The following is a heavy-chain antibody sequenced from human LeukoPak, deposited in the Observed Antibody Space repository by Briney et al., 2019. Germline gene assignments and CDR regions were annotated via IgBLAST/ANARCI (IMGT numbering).Heavy chain of an antibody. CDR3: AKRRGATNGDFDY. CDR1: GFTFSNNA. CDR2: ITGSGVST. J-gene: IGHJ4*02. V-gene: IGHV3-23*01. D-gene: IGHD2-8*01. Sequence: GGSLRLSCAASGFTFSNNAMSWVRQAPGKGLEWVSAITGSGVSTFFADSVKGRFTISRDNSKNTLYLEMNSLRVEDTAVYYCAKRRGATNGDFDYWGQGTLVTVSS.